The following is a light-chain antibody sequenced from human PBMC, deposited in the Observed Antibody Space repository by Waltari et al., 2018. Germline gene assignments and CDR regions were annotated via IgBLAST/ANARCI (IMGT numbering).Light chain of an antibody. V-gene: IGKV1-12*01. CDR3: QQASSFPIT. CDR2: AAS. CDR1: QGISNL. Sequence: DLQMPQSPSSVSASVGASVTITCRASQGISNLLAWYQQKPGKAPKLLIYAASSLQTGVPERFSGSGSGTEFTLTISSLQPEDFATYYCQQASSFPITFGPGTKVDIK. J-gene: IGKJ3*01.